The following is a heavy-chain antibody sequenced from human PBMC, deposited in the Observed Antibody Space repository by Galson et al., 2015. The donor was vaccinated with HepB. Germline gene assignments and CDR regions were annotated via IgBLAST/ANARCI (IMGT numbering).Heavy chain of an antibody. J-gene: IGHJ6*02. CDR3: ASGGSYYDYGMDV. CDR2: IIPIFGTA. V-gene: IGHV1-69*05. Sequence: SVKVSCKASGGTFSSYAISWVRQAPGQGLEWMGGIIPIFGTANYAQKFQGRVTITRDTSASTAYMELSSLRSEDTAVYYCASGGSYYDYGMDVWGQGTTVTVSS. CDR1: GGTFSSYA. D-gene: IGHD1-26*01.